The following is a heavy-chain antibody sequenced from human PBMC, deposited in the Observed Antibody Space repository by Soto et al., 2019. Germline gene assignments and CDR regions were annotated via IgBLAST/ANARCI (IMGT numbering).Heavy chain of an antibody. Sequence: PGGSLRLSCAVSGFSFGNYWMSWVRQAPGKGLEWLASIKEDGSERYYLDSVKGRFTISRDNAKDSLSLQMNSLRGEDTAFYYCAKDLLMATIYAFDIWGQGTMVTVSS. CDR1: GFSFGNYW. J-gene: IGHJ3*02. CDR3: AKDLLMATIYAFDI. D-gene: IGHD5-12*01. V-gene: IGHV3-7*03. CDR2: IKEDGSER.